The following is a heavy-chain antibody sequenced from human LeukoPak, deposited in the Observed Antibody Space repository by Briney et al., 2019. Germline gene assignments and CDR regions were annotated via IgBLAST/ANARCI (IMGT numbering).Heavy chain of an antibody. V-gene: IGHV3-30*02. CDR3: ARDGTTSTWVAYNWFDL. D-gene: IGHD1-1*01. Sequence: PGGSLRLSCAASGFTFSSYGMHWVRQAPGKGLEWVAFIRYDGSNKYYADSVKGRFTISRDNSKNTLYLQMNSLRAEDTAVYYCARDGTTSTWVAYNWFDLWGQGTPVTVSS. J-gene: IGHJ5*02. CDR1: GFTFSSYG. CDR2: IRYDGSNK.